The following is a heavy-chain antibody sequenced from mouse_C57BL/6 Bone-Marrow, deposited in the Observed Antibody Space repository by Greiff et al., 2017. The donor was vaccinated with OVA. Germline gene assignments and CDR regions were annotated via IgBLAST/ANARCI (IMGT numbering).Heavy chain of an antibody. CDR2: ISDGGSYT. V-gene: IGHV5-4*01. J-gene: IGHJ2*01. Sequence: EVKVVESGGGLVKPGGSLKLSCAASGFTFSSYAMSWVRQTPEKRLEWVATISDGGSYTYYPDNVKGRFTISRDNAKNNLYLQMSHLKSEDTAMYYCARDWDYSNPYFDYWGQGTTFTVSS. CDR3: ARDWDYSNPYFDY. D-gene: IGHD2-5*01. CDR1: GFTFSSYA.